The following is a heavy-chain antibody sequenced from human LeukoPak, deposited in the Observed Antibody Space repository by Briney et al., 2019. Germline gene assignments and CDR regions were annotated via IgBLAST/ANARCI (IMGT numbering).Heavy chain of an antibody. CDR1: GGTFSIYA. CDR3: ARGRFALGYCSGGSCYSHFDY. V-gene: IGHV1-69*01. CDR2: IIPIFGTA. D-gene: IGHD2-15*01. J-gene: IGHJ4*02. Sequence: SVKVSFKASGGTFSIYAISWVRQAPGQGLEWMGGIIPIFGTANYAQKFQGRVTITADESTSTAYMELSSLRAEDTAVYYCARGRFALGYCSGGSCYSHFDYWGQGTLVTVSS.